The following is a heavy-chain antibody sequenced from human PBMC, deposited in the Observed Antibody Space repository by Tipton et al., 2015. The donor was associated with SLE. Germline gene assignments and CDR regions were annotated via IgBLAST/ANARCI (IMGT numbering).Heavy chain of an antibody. CDR1: GYSISNSNW. CDR3: ARNGGSYYMYFNL. Sequence: LVKPSDTLPLTCAVSGYSISNSNWWAWIRQPPGKGLEWIGYIYYSGSTFYNPSLKSRVTMSVDTSKNQFSLKLSSVTAADTAVYYCARNGGSYYMYFNLWGRGTLVTVSS. D-gene: IGHD1-26*01. CDR2: IYYSGST. V-gene: IGHV4-28*01. J-gene: IGHJ2*01.